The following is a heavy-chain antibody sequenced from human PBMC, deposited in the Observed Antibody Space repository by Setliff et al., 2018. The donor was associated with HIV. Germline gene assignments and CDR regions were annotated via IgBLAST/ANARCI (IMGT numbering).Heavy chain of an antibody. CDR1: GYTFTSYA. Sequence: ASVKVSCKASGYTFTSYAIHWVRQAPGQRLEWMGWINAGNGNTKYSQEFQGRVTITRDTSASTAYMELSSLRSEDTAVYYCAREGKFRYYYYMDVWGKGTTVTVSS. CDR2: INAGNGNT. D-gene: IGHD3-10*01. J-gene: IGHJ6*03. V-gene: IGHV1-3*01. CDR3: AREGKFRYYYYMDV.